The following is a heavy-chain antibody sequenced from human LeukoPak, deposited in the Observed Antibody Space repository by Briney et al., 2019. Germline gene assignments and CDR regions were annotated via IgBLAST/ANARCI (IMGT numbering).Heavy chain of an antibody. CDR1: GGSISSSSYY. V-gene: IGHV4-61*01. CDR2: IYYSGST. CDR3: ARDAYGSGSFLDY. D-gene: IGHD3-10*01. Sequence: SETLSLTCTVSGGSISSSSYYWGWIRQPPGKGLEWIGYIYYSGSTNYNPSLKSRVTISVDTSKNQFSLKLSSVTAADTAVYYCARDAYGSGSFLDYWGQGTLVTVSS. J-gene: IGHJ4*02.